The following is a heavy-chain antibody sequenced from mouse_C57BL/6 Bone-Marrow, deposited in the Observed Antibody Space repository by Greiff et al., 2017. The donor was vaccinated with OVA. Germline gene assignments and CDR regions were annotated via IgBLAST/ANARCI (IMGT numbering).Heavy chain of an antibody. CDR2: INYDGSSP. J-gene: IGHJ3*01. CDR3: ATEDGSSLAWFAY. D-gene: IGHD1-1*01. V-gene: IGHV5-16*01. CDR1: GFTFSDYY. Sequence: EVKLMESEGGLVQPGSSLKLSCTASGFTFSDYYMAWVRQVPEKGLEWVANINYDGSSPYYLDSLKSRFIISRDNAKNILYLKMSSLKSEDTASEYCATEDGSSLAWFAYWGQGTLVTVSA.